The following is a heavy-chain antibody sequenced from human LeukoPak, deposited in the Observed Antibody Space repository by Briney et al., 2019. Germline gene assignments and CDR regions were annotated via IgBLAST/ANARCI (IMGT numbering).Heavy chain of an antibody. Sequence: GESLKSSSEGSGYSFTSYWIGWVRQMPGQGLEWMGIIYPGDSGTRYSPSFQGQVTISADKPISTAYLQWSSLKASDTAMYYCARRHYYYCSGSQYYCDYWGQGTLVTVSS. CDR3: ARRHYYYCSGSQYYCDY. V-gene: IGHV5-51*01. CDR2: IYPGDSGT. D-gene: IGHD3-10*01. CDR1: GYSFTSYW. J-gene: IGHJ4*02.